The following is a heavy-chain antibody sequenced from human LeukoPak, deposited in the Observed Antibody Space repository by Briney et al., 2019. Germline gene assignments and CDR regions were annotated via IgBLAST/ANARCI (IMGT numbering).Heavy chain of an antibody. CDR1: GGSTSSYY. CDR2: IYTSGST. V-gene: IGHV4-4*07. D-gene: IGHD3-10*01. J-gene: IGHJ3*02. Sequence: SETLSLTCTVSGGSTSSYYWSWIRQPAGKGLEWIGRIYTSGSTNYNPSLKSRVTMSVDTSKNQFSLKLSSVTAADTAVYYCARASMVRGVSGAFDIWGQGTMVTVSS. CDR3: ARASMVRGVSGAFDI.